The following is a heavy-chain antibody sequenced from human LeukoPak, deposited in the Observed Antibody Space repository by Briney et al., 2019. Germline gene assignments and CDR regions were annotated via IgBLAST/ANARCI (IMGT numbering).Heavy chain of an antibody. V-gene: IGHV4-34*01. CDR1: GGSFSGYY. CDR2: INHSGST. D-gene: IGHD4-23*01. Sequence: PSETLSLTCAVYGGSFSGYYWSWIRQPPGKGLEWIGEINHSGSTNYNPSLRSRVTISVDTSKNQFSLKLSSVTAADTAVYYCARGYGGNSSGAFDIWGQGTMVTVSS. CDR3: ARGYGGNSSGAFDI. J-gene: IGHJ3*02.